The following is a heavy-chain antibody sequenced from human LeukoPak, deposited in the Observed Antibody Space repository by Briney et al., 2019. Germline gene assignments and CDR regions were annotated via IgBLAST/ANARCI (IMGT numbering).Heavy chain of an antibody. CDR1: GFTFSSHT. V-gene: IGHV3-23*01. D-gene: IGHD2-2*01. Sequence: GGSLRLSCAASGFTFSSHTMSWVRQAPGKGLEGVSGISGVGVNTYYANSVKGRLTISRDKSINTLYLQMNSLRAEDTAVYYCARGRVLPVRPPNVGFLDYWGRGPLVTVPS. CDR3: ARGRVLPVRPPNVGFLDY. J-gene: IGHJ4*02. CDR2: ISGVGVNT.